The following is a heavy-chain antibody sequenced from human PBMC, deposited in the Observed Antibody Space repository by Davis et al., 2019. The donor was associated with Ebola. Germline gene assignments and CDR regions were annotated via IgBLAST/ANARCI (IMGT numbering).Heavy chain of an antibody. Sequence: LSLTCSVSGYSISDYYWSWIRQPPGKGLEWVSAIGTAGDTYYPGSVKGRFTISRDKARDSLYLQMDSLRVEDTATYYCARDAFSLSRYDTEDHWGQGTLVTVSS. V-gene: IGHV3-13*01. CDR3: ARDAFSLSRYDTEDH. CDR1: GYSISDYY. D-gene: IGHD3-9*01. J-gene: IGHJ4*02. CDR2: IGTAGDT.